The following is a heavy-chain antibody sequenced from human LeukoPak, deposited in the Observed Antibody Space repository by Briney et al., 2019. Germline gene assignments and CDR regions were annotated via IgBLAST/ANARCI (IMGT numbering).Heavy chain of an antibody. CDR1: GFTFSSYW. V-gene: IGHV3-74*01. D-gene: IGHD3-9*01. CDR3: AREGGDSLTGYY. Sequence: PGGSLRLSCAASGFTFSSYWMHWVRQAPGKGLVWVSRINSDGSSTSYADSVKGRFTISRDNAKNTLYLKMNSLRAEDTAVYYCAREGGDSLTGYYWGQRTLVTVSS. CDR2: INSDGSST. J-gene: IGHJ4*02.